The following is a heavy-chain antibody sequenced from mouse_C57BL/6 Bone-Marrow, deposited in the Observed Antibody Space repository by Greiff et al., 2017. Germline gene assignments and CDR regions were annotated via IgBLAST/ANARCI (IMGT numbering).Heavy chain of an antibody. V-gene: IGHV5-6*01. Sequence: EVQGVESGGDLVKPGGSLKLSCAASGFTFSSYGMSWVRQTPDKRLEWVATISSGGSYTYYTDSVKGRFTISRDNAKNTLYLQMSSLKSEDTAMYYCARQRTVYYFDYWGQGTTLTVSS. CDR2: ISSGGSYT. CDR1: GFTFSSYG. J-gene: IGHJ2*01. D-gene: IGHD4-1*01. CDR3: ARQRTVYYFDY.